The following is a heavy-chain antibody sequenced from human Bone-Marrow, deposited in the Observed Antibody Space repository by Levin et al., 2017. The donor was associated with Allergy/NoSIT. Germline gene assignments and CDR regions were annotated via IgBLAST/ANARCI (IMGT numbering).Heavy chain of an antibody. CDR2: IFKSGST. V-gene: IGHV4-30-4*01. J-gene: IGHJ3*02. CDR1: GDSISRNDYY. D-gene: IGHD3-22*01. Sequence: SETLSLTCTVSGDSISRNDYYWTWIRQSPEKGLEWIGYIFKSGSTYYSPSLQSRLSMSVDTSKNQFSLKLSSVTAADTAVYYCARASPGYYEISGYYGDLDIWGQGTMVTVSS. CDR3: ARASPGYYEISGYYGDLDI.